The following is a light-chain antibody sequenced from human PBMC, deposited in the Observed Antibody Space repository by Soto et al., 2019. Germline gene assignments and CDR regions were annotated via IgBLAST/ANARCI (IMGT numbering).Light chain of an antibody. J-gene: IGLJ3*02. V-gene: IGLV2-8*01. Sequence: QSALTQPPSASVSPGQSVTISCTGTSREVGAYKYVSWYQQYPGKAPKLMIYEVSKRPSGVPDRFSGSKSGNTSSLAVSGLKAEDEADYYCTSYVGSDIWVFGGGTKLTVL. CDR1: SREVGAYKY. CDR2: EVS. CDR3: TSYVGSDIWV.